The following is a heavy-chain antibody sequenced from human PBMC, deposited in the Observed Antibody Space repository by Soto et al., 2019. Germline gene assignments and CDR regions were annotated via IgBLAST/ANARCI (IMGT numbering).Heavy chain of an antibody. CDR1: GFTFSSYA. Sequence: GGSLRLSCAASGFTFSSYAMSWVRQAPGKGLEWVSAISGSGGSTYYADSVKGRFTISRDNSKNTLYLQMNSLRAEDTVVYYCAKEYGYSGYDEGYYYYYGMDVWGQGTTVTVSS. CDR2: ISGSGGST. D-gene: IGHD5-12*01. J-gene: IGHJ6*02. V-gene: IGHV3-23*01. CDR3: AKEYGYSGYDEGYYYYYGMDV.